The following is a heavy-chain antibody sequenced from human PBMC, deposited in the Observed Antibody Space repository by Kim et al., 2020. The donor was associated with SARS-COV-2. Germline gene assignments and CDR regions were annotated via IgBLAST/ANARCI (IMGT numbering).Heavy chain of an antibody. CDR2: FDPEDGKT. J-gene: IGHJ5*02. CDR1: GYTLIELS. V-gene: IGHV1-24*01. D-gene: IGHD6-19*01. CDR3: ATSSPVIPVGGWFDP. Sequence: ASVKVSCKVSGYTLIELSMHWVRQAPGKGLEWMGGFDPEDGKTIYAQKFQGRVTMTEDTSTDTAYMELSSLRSEDTAVYYCATSSPVIPVGGWFDPWGQGTLVTVSS.